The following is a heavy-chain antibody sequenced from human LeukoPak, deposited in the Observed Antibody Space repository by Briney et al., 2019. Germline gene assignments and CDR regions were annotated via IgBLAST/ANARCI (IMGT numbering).Heavy chain of an antibody. D-gene: IGHD6-19*01. V-gene: IGHV4-59*08. CDR2: IYYSGST. J-gene: IGHJ6*02. Sequence: SETLSLTCTVSGGSISSYYWSWIRQPPGKGLEWIGYIYYSGSTNYNPSLKSRVTISVDTSKNQFSLKLSSVTAADTAVYYCARGGGIAVAGTPSNYYYYGMDVWGQGTTVTVSS. CDR1: GGSISSYY. CDR3: ARGGGIAVAGTPSNYYYYGMDV.